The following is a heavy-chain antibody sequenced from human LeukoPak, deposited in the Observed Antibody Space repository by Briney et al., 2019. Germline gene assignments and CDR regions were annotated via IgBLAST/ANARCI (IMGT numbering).Heavy chain of an antibody. CDR3: AKAEAGDDAFDI. D-gene: IGHD6-13*01. CDR1: GFTFSSFP. J-gene: IGHJ3*02. CDR2: ISGSGRVT. Sequence: GGSLRLSCAASGFTFSSFPMSWVRQAPGKGLEWVSTISGSGRVTYYADSVKGRFTISRDNSKNTLYLQMNSLRAEDTAVYYCAKAEAGDDAFDIWGQGTMVTVSS. V-gene: IGHV3-23*01.